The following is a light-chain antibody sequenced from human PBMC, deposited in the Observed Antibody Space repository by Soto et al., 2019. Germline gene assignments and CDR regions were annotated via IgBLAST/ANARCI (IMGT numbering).Light chain of an antibody. Sequence: DIQMTQSPSTLSASVGDSVSITCRASQSIHIWLAWYQQKPGKAPKLLIYKASNLQNGAPSRFSGSRSGTEFTLTISSLQPDDFANYYCHQYSTSPLTFGGGTKVEIK. J-gene: IGKJ4*01. CDR1: QSIHIW. CDR2: KAS. V-gene: IGKV1-5*03. CDR3: HQYSTSPLT.